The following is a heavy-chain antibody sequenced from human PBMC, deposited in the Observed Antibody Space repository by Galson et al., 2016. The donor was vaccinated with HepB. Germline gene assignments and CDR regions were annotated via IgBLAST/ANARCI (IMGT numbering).Heavy chain of an antibody. CDR2: MWSDGSNE. Sequence: SLRLSCAASGFSFSNYVMHWVRHTPGKGLEWVAVMWSDGSNEYYADSVKGRFTISRDNTYNVLYLQMNSLRAEDTAVYYCARSVITPRAMAEVWYYFDSWGQGILVTVSS. CDR1: GFSFSNYV. J-gene: IGHJ4*02. D-gene: IGHD5-18*01. CDR3: ARSVITPRAMAEVWYYFDS. V-gene: IGHV3-33*01.